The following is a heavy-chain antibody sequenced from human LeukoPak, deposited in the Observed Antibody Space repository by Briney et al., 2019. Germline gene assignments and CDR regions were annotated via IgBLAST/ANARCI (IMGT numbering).Heavy chain of an antibody. CDR1: GYTFTSYH. V-gene: IGHV1-46*01. CDR3: ATARVGNSGWYRSFLDF. CDR2: INPSDGSA. Sequence: ASVKVSCKASGYTFTSYHMHWVRQAPGQGLEWMGIINPSDGSANYAQQFQGRVTMTRDTSTSTVYMDLSSLRSEDTAVYYCATARVGNSGWYRSFLDFWGQGTLVTVSS. J-gene: IGHJ1*01. D-gene: IGHD6-19*01.